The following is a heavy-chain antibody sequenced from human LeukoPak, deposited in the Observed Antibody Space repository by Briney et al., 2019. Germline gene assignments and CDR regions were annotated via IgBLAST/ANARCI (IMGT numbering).Heavy chain of an antibody. J-gene: IGHJ5*02. CDR2: INTDGSST. Sequence: PGGSLRLSCAASGFTFSSYWMHWVRQAPGKGLVWVSRINTDGSSTSYADSVKGRSTISRDNAKNTLYLQMNSLRAEDTAVYYCARDPAGTPPANWFDPWGQGTLVTVSS. D-gene: IGHD1-1*01. V-gene: IGHV3-74*01. CDR3: ARDPAGTPPANWFDP. CDR1: GFTFSSYW.